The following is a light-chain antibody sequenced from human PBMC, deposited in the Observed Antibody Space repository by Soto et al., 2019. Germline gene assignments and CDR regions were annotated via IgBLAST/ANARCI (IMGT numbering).Light chain of an antibody. CDR3: QQYNTWT. J-gene: IGKJ1*01. V-gene: IGKV1-6*01. CDR2: AAS. Sequence: IQMTQSPSSLSASVGDRVTITCRASQGIRNDLGWYQQKPGKAPKLLIYAASSLQSGVPSRFSGSGSGTDFTLTISSLQPDDFAAYYCQQYNTWTFGQGTKVDIK. CDR1: QGIRND.